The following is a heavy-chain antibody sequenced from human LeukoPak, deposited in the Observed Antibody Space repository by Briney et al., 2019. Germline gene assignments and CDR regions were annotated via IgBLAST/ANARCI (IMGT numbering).Heavy chain of an antibody. CDR3: AKDRTIAARLGYYGMDV. V-gene: IGHV3-43*01. J-gene: IGHJ6*02. CDR2: ISWDGGST. Sequence: GGSLRLSCAASGFTFDDYTMHWVRQAPGKGLEWVSLISWDGGSTYYADSVKGRFTISRDNSKNSLYLQMNSLRTEDTALYYCAKDRTIAARLGYYGMDVWGQGTTVTVSS. D-gene: IGHD6-6*01. CDR1: GFTFDDYT.